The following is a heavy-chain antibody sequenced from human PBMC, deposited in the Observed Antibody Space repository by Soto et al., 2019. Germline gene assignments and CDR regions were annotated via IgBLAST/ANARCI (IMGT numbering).Heavy chain of an antibody. D-gene: IGHD5-18*01. Sequence: ASVKVSCKASGYTFTNYAIHWVRQAPGQRLECLGSIDAGNGHTKYSQKFQGRVTMTRDTSTSTVYMELSSLRSEDTAVYYCARDVDTAMDPWGQGTLVTVSS. CDR1: GYTFTNYA. V-gene: IGHV1-3*01. J-gene: IGHJ5*02. CDR2: IDAGNGHT. CDR3: ARDVDTAMDP.